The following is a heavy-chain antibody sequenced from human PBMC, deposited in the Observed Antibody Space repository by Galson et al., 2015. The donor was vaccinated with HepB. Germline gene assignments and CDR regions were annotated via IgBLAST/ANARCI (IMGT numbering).Heavy chain of an antibody. CDR2: IRSKANSYAT. CDR1: GFTFSGSA. D-gene: IGHD6-19*01. CDR3: TRARPAGAFDI. Sequence: SLRLSCAASGFTFSGSAMHWVRQASGKGLEWVGRIRSKANSYATAYAASVKGRFTISRDDSKNTAYLQMNSLKTEDTAVYYCTRARPAGAFDIWGQGTMVTVSS. V-gene: IGHV3-73*01. J-gene: IGHJ3*02.